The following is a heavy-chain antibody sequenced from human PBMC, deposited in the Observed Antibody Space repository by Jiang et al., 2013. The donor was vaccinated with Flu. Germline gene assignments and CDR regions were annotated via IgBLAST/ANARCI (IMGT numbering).Heavy chain of an antibody. CDR2: IYPGDSDT. CDR1: GYSFTTYW. V-gene: IGHV5-51*03. CDR3: ARRQGDPGKAFDI. Sequence: GAEVKKPGESLKISCKGSGYSFTTYWIGWVRQMPGKGPEWMGIIYPGDSDTRYSPSFEGQVTMSADKSISTAYLQWSSLKASDTAIYYCARRQGDPGKAFDIWGQGTMVTVSS. J-gene: IGHJ3*02.